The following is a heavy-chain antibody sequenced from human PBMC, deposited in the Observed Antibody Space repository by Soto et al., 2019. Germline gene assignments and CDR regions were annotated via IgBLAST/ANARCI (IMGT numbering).Heavy chain of an antibody. Sequence: QVQLQESGPGLVKPSQTLSLTCTVSGGSISSGDHFWSWIRQSPGKGLEWIGSVSSIGSTYYNPSHKSQVSVSRDTSKNPFSLKPSSVTTTYRAVYYCARELVIRPYNYHGMDFWGQVTTVTVSS. J-gene: IGHJ6*02. CDR2: VSSIGST. CDR1: GGSISSGDHF. CDR3: ARELVIRPYNYHGMDF. V-gene: IGHV4-30-4*01. D-gene: IGHD3-9*01.